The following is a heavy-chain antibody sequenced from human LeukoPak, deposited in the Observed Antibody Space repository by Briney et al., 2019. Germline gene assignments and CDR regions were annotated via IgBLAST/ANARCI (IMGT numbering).Heavy chain of an antibody. V-gene: IGHV3-23*01. CDR1: GFTFSSYA. CDR3: AKDQRLPYSSSWYFDH. CDR2: ISGSGGST. D-gene: IGHD6-13*01. Sequence: GGSLRLSCAASGFTFSSYAMSWVRQAPGKGLEWVSAISGSGGSTYYADSVKGRFTISRDNSKNTLYLQMNSLRAEDTAVYYCAKDQRLPYSSSWYFDHWGQGTLVTVSS. J-gene: IGHJ4*02.